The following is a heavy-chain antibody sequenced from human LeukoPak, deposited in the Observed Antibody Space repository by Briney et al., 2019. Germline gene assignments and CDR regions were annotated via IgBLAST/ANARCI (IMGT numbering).Heavy chain of an antibody. CDR2: IYTSGST. Sequence: SETLSLTCTVSGGSISSYYWSWIRQPAGKGLEWIGRIYTSGSTNYNPSLKSRVTISVDTSKNQFSLKLSSVTAADTAVYYCARGRLWFGELLVGLDVWGKGTTVTISS. J-gene: IGHJ6*04. CDR1: GGSISSYY. CDR3: ARGRLWFGELLVGLDV. V-gene: IGHV4-4*07. D-gene: IGHD3-10*01.